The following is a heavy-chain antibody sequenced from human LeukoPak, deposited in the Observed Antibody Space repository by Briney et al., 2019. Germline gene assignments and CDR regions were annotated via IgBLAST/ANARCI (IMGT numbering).Heavy chain of an antibody. D-gene: IGHD4-17*01. J-gene: IGHJ5*02. CDR1: GGSISSYY. V-gene: IGHV4-59*08. CDR2: IYYSGST. Sequence: PSETLSLTCTVSGGSISSYYWSWIRQPPGKGPEWNGYIYYSGSTNYNPSLKSRVTISVDTSKNQFSLKLSSVTAADTAVYYCARHRKYGDYVNWFDPWGQGTLVTVSS. CDR3: ARHRKYGDYVNWFDP.